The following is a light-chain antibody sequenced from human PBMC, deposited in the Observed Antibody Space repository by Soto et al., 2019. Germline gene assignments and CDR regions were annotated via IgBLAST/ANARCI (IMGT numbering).Light chain of an antibody. Sequence: DIQMTQFHSTLSASIGDRVTITCRASQTVSSWLAWYQQKPGKAPKLLIYKASTLETGVPSRFSGSGSGTDFTLTISSLQPDDFATYYCQQYNRYSSYTFGQGTRLEIK. CDR2: KAS. CDR3: QQYNRYSSYT. V-gene: IGKV1-5*03. CDR1: QTVSSW. J-gene: IGKJ2*01.